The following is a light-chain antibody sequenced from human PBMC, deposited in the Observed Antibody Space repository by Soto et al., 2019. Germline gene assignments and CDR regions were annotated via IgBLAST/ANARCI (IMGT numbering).Light chain of an antibody. CDR1: SSNIGAGYY. Sequence: QSVLTQPASVSGAPRQRVTISCTGSSSNIGAGYYVHWYQQLPGTAPKLLIDGNSNRPSGVPDRFSGSKSGNTASLTVSGLQAEDEADYYCSSYAGSNNFVVFGGGTKVTVL. CDR3: SSYAGSNNFVV. V-gene: IGLV1-40*01. J-gene: IGLJ2*01. CDR2: GNS.